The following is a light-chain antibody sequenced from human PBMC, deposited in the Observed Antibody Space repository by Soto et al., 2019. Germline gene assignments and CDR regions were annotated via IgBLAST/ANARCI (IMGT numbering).Light chain of an antibody. CDR1: QSVSSN. CDR2: GAS. J-gene: IGKJ5*01. V-gene: IGKV3-15*01. CDR3: QQYNNWPHT. Sequence: EIVMTQSPVTLSVSPGERATLSCRASQSVSSNLAWYQQKPGQAPRLLFYGASTRATGIPARFSGGGSGTEFTLTVSSLQSEDFALYYCQQYNNWPHTFDQGTRLEIK.